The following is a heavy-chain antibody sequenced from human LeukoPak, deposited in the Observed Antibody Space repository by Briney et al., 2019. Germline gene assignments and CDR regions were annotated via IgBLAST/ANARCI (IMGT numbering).Heavy chain of an antibody. J-gene: IGHJ4*02. Sequence: GGSLRISCEGSGFRFASYCMGWVRPAPGKGLEWIAIIYHDAETIFDPDLVKGRITNSKDKVKKPMYLQMNALRYDDTGIYYCAIDHEWAFDLWGQGTLVTVSS. CDR3: AIDHEWAFDL. V-gene: IGHV3-48*02. D-gene: IGHD2-8*01. CDR2: IYHDAETI. CDR1: GFRFASYC.